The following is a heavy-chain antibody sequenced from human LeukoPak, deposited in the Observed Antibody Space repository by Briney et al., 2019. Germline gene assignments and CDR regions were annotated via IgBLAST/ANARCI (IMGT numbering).Heavy chain of an antibody. CDR2: INAGNGNT. V-gene: IGHV1-3*01. D-gene: IGHD5-18*01. Sequence: ASVKVSCKASGYTFTSYAMHWVRQAPGQRLEWMGWINAGNGNTKYSQKFQGRVTITRDTSASTAYMELSSLRSEDTAVYYCAREGYSYGRRFEYFQHWGQGTLVTVSS. CDR3: AREGYSYGRRFEYFQH. J-gene: IGHJ1*01. CDR1: GYTFTSYA.